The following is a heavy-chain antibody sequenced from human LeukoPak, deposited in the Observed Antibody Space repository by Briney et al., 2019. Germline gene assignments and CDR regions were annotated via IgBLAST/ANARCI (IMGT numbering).Heavy chain of an antibody. Sequence: ASVKVSCKASGGTFSSYAISWVRQAPGQGLEWMGWINPNSGGTNYAQKFQGRVTMTRDTSISTAYMELSRLRSDDTAVYYCARVRSSGWYLDRFDYWGQGTLVTVSS. D-gene: IGHD6-19*01. J-gene: IGHJ4*02. CDR1: GGTFSSYA. V-gene: IGHV1-2*02. CDR2: INPNSGGT. CDR3: ARVRSSGWYLDRFDY.